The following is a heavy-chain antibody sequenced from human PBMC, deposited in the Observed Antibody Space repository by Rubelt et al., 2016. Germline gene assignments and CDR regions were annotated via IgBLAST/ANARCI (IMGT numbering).Heavy chain of an antibody. CDR3: AREAYGMDV. CDR2: ISSSSSYI. J-gene: IGHJ6*02. Sequence: QAPGKGLEWVSSISSSSSYIYYADSVKGRFTISRDNAKNSLYLQMNSLRAEDTAVYYCAREAYGMDVWGQGTTVTVSS. V-gene: IGHV3-21*01.